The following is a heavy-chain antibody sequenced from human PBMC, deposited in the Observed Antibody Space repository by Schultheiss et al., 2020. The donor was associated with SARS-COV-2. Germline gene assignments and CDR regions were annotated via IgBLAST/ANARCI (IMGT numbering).Heavy chain of an antibody. V-gene: IGHV1-18*01. D-gene: IGHD5-18*01. CDR3: ARSTWIQLGPVGLFFDY. Sequence: ASVKVSCKASGYTFTSYGISWVRQAPGQGLEWMGWISAYNGNTNYAQKFQGRVTMTRNTSISTAYMELSSLRSEDTAVYYCARSTWIQLGPVGLFFDYWGQGTLVTVSS. J-gene: IGHJ4*02. CDR1: GYTFTSYG. CDR2: ISAYNGNT.